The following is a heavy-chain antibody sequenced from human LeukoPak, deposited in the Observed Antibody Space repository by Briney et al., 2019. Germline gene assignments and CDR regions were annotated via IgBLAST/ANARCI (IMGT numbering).Heavy chain of an antibody. J-gene: IGHJ3*02. CDR2: IYYSGST. CDR1: GGSISSYY. V-gene: IGHV4-59*01. CDR3: ARFIAAAGYDAFDI. Sequence: SETLSLTCTVSGGSISSYYWSWIRQPPGKGLEWIGYIYYSGSTNYNPSLKSRVTISVDTSKNQFSLKLSSVTAADTAVYYCARFIAAAGYDAFDIWGQGTMVTVSS. D-gene: IGHD6-13*01.